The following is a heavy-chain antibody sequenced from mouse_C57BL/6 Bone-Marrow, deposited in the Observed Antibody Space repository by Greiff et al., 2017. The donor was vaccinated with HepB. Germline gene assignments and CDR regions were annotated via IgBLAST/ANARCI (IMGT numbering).Heavy chain of an antibody. D-gene: IGHD1-1*01. CDR1: GFSLTSYA. J-gene: IGHJ1*03. Sequence: VKLVESGPGLVAPSQSLSITCTVSGFSLTSYAISWVRQPPGKGLEWLGVIWTGGGTNYNSAPKSRLSISKNNSKSQVFLKMNSLQTDATARYYCARKGAGSSPYWYFDVWGTGTTVTVAS. CDR2: IWTGGGT. V-gene: IGHV2-9-1*01. CDR3: ARKGAGSSPYWYFDV.